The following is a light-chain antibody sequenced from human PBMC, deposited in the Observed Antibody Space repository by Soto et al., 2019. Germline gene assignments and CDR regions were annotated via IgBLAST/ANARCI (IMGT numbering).Light chain of an antibody. CDR3: GTWDTSLGAHV. V-gene: IGLV1-51*01. J-gene: IGLJ1*01. CDR2: DNN. CDR1: TSNIGNNY. Sequence: QSVLTQPPSVSAAPGQTVTISCSGSTSNIGNNYVSWYQQLPGTAPKLLIYDNNKRPSGMPDRFSGSKSGTSATLGITGLQTGDEADYYCGTWDTSLGAHVFGTGTKLTVL.